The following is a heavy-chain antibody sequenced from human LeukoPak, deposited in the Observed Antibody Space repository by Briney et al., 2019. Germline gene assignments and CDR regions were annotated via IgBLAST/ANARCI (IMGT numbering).Heavy chain of an antibody. CDR3: ARDLLFQSSGYRPFDS. CDR1: GFTFSSYE. D-gene: IGHD3-22*01. Sequence: PGGSLRLSCAASGFTFSSYEMNWVRQAPGKGLEWVAKIKDDGSEQWFADSVRGRFTISRDNTRQSVFLQMNRLRSEDTAIYYCARDLLFQSSGYRPFDSWGRGILVSVSS. J-gene: IGHJ4*02. CDR2: IKDDGSEQ. V-gene: IGHV3-7*03.